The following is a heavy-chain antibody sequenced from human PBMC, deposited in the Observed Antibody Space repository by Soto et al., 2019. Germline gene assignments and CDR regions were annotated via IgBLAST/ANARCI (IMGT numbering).Heavy chain of an antibody. CDR3: ARLLSCSSTSCYTGDY. Sequence: GGSLRLSCAASGFTFDDYAMHWVRQAPGKGLEWVSGISWNSGSIGYADSVKGRFTISRDNAKNSLYLQMNSLRAGDTAVYYCARLLSCSSTSCYTGDYWGRGTLVTVSS. J-gene: IGHJ4*02. D-gene: IGHD2-2*02. CDR2: ISWNSGSI. V-gene: IGHV3-9*01. CDR1: GFTFDDYA.